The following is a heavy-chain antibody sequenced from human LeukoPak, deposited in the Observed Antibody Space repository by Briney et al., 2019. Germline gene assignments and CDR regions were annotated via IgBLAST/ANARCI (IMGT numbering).Heavy chain of an antibody. J-gene: IGHJ4*02. V-gene: IGHV4-39*07. CDR2: IYFSGRT. CDR1: GGSISSSSYY. Sequence: SGTLSLTCNDSGGSISSSSYYWGWIRQPPGKGLEWIGSIYFSGRTYYNMSLKSRVTISIDTSKNQFSLKVNSVTAADTAVYYCARDNPYGSGTDYWGQGTLVTVSS. D-gene: IGHD3-10*01. CDR3: ARDNPYGSGTDY.